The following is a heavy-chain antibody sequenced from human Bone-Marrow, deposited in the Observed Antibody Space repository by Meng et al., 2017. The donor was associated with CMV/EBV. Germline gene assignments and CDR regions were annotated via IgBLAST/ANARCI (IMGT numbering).Heavy chain of an antibody. CDR1: GFSFSRYV. Sequence: GSLRLSCAASGFSFSRYVIHWVRQAPGKGLEWLAVISYDGRNKYYGDSVKGRITISRDNSKNTVYLQMNSLRTEDTAVYYCARDLWSHLTSGSYFYNGMDVWGQGTTVTVSS. CDR2: ISYDGRNK. V-gene: IGHV3-30*04. CDR3: ARDLWSHLTSGSYFYNGMDV. D-gene: IGHD1-26*01. J-gene: IGHJ6*02.